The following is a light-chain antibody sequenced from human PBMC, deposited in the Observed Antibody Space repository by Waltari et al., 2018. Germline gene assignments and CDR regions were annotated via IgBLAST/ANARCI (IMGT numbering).Light chain of an antibody. J-gene: IGLJ3*02. CDR2: LNIDGTD. CDR1: SGHSTYA. CDR3: QTWGTGIHEV. V-gene: IGLV4-69*01. Sequence: QVVLTHSPSASASLGASVTLTCTLSSGHSTYAIAWHQRPPGKGPRYLMTLNIDGTDTRADAIPDRLSGSSSGAGRYLTVSSLQSEDEADYFCQTWGTGIHEVFGGGTKLTVL.